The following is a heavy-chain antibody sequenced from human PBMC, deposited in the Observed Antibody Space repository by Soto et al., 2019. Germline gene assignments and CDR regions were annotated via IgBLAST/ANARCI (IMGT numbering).Heavy chain of an antibody. CDR3: ARVWGYCSGGSCYSGYYYYYMDV. CDR2: IYYSGST. Sequence: QVQLQESGPGLVKPSETLSLTCTVSGGSISSYYWSWIRQPPGKGLEWIGYIYYSGSTNYNPSLKSRVTISIDTSKNQFSLKLSSVTAADTAVYYCARVWGYCSGGSCYSGYYYYYMDVWGKGTTVTVSS. D-gene: IGHD2-15*01. J-gene: IGHJ6*03. V-gene: IGHV4-59*01. CDR1: GGSISSYY.